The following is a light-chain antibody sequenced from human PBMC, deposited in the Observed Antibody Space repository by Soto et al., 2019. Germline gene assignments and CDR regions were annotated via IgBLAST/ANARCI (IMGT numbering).Light chain of an antibody. CDR3: QQYNNWPWT. J-gene: IGKJ1*01. CDR1: QSVSSD. Sequence: EIGMTQSPATLSVSPGERATLSCRASQSVSSDLAWYQQKPGQAPRLLIYGASTRANGIPARFSGSGSGTEFTLTISSLQSEDFAVYYCQQYNNWPWTFGQGTKVDIK. V-gene: IGKV3-15*01. CDR2: GAS.